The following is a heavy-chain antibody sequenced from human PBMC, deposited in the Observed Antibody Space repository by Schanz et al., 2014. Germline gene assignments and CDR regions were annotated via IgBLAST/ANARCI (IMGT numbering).Heavy chain of an antibody. D-gene: IGHD3-10*01. V-gene: IGHV4-39*01. Sequence: QLQLQESGPGLVKASETLSLTCSVSGGSINSGGYRWGWIRQPPGKGLEWIGTMYSSGSTYYNPSHKSRATIPATPPGNHSPLRVFSVPAADTALYYCARLRGGGVIITTWGQGTLVTVSS. CDR2: MYSSGST. CDR1: GGSINSGGYR. CDR3: ARLRGGGVIITT. J-gene: IGHJ5*02.